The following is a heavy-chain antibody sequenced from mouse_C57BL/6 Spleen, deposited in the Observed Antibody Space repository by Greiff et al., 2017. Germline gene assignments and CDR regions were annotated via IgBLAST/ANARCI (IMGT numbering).Heavy chain of an antibody. CDR3: VRQFYDGYSLWFAY. CDR1: GFSFNTYA. J-gene: IGHJ3*01. D-gene: IGHD2-3*01. V-gene: IGHV10-1*01. Sequence: EVKLVESGGGLVQPKGSLKLSCAASGFSFNTYAMNWVRQAPGKGLEWVARIRSKSNNYATYYADTVKDRFTISRDDSESMLYLQMNNLKSEDTAMYYCVRQFYDGYSLWFAYWGHGPLVTFSA. CDR2: IRSKSNNYAT.